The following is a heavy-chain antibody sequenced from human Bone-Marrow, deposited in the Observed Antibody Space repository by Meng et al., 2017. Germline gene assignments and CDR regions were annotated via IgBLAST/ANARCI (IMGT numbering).Heavy chain of an antibody. CDR3: TIYTSGHI. J-gene: IGHJ3*02. CDR2: IETKYSSYAT. V-gene: IGHV3-73*01. D-gene: IGHD6-19*01. CDR1: GVSFSGSH. Sequence: QVGGLGEGLVGVEGSLKLSGSVFGVSFSGSHIHGVRQTSEKGLEWIGRIETKYSSYATSYAASVRSRFTISRDDSINTAYLQMNSLKTEDTALYYCTIYTSGHIWGHGTMVTVSS.